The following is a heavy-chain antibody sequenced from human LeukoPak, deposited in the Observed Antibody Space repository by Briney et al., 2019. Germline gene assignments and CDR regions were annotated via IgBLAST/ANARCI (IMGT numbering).Heavy chain of an antibody. Sequence: SETLSLTCTVSGGSISSYYWSWIRRPAGKGLEWIGRIYTSGSTNYNPSLKSRVTMSVDTSKNQFSLKLSSVTAADTAVYYCAGGNILAGYYPSNYWGQGTLVTVSS. V-gene: IGHV4-4*07. CDR2: IYTSGST. D-gene: IGHD3-9*01. CDR1: GGSISSYY. J-gene: IGHJ4*02. CDR3: AGGNILAGYYPSNY.